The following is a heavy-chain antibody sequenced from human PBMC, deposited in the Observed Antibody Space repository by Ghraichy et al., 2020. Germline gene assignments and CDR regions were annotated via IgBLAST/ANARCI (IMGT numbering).Heavy chain of an antibody. CDR1: GGTFNTYA. J-gene: IGHJ6*02. CDR3: AVVSFGVVRGRPGYFYYYGMDV. Sequence: SVKVSCKGSGGTFNTYAVYWVRQAPEQGLEWMGGIIPIFGTANYVQRFQGRVRITADESTSTAYMELSSLRSEDTAVYYCAVVSFGVVRGRPGYFYYYGMDVWGQGTTVTVSS. V-gene: IGHV1-69*13. CDR2: IIPIFGTA. D-gene: IGHD3-3*01.